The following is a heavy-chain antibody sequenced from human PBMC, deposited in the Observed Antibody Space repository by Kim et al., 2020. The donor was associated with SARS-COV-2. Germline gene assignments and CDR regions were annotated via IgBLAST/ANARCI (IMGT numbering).Heavy chain of an antibody. CDR2: IIPILGIA. V-gene: IGHV1-69*04. J-gene: IGHJ6*03. Sequence: SVKVSCKASGGTFSSYAISWVRQAPGQGLEWMGRIIPILGIANYVQKFQGRVTITADKSTSTAYMELSSLRSEDTAVYYCASGPYDYYMDVWGKGTTVTVSS. CDR1: GGTFSSYA. CDR3: ASGPYDYYMDV.